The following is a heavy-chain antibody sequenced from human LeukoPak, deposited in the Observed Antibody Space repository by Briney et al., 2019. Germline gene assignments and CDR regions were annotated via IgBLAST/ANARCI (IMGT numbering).Heavy chain of an antibody. J-gene: IGHJ5*02. CDR2: MHYSGST. CDR3: ARLHSTSWYINWFDP. Sequence: SETLSLTCTVSGGSISSSDYYWGWIRQPPGKGLEWIGSMHYSGSTYYNPSLKSRVTVSVDTSKNQFSLKLSSVTAADTAVYYCARLHSTSWYINWFDPWGQGTLVTVSS. D-gene: IGHD6-13*01. V-gene: IGHV4-39*01. CDR1: GGSISSSDYY.